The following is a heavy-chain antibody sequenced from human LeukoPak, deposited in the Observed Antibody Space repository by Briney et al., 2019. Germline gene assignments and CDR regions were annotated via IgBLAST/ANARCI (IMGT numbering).Heavy chain of an antibody. V-gene: IGHV1-2*06. CDR3: ARDSSNWSAFDS. CDR2: INPNSDNI. J-gene: IGHJ4*02. CDR1: GYTFTGYS. Sequence: ASVKVSCKASGYTFTGYSIHWVRQAPGQGLEWMGRINPNSDNIYYAEKFQGRVTMTTDTSISTAYMDLSRLTSDDTAVYYCARDSSNWSAFDSWGQGTLVAVSS. D-gene: IGHD6-13*01.